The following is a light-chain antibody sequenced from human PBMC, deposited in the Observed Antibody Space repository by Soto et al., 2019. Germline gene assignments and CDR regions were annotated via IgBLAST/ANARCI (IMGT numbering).Light chain of an antibody. CDR1: SSNIGINY. CDR2: RNS. V-gene: IGLV1-47*01. J-gene: IGLJ7*01. Sequence: QSVLTQPPSASGNPGPTVTISCSGSSSNIGINYVYWYQQLPGTAPKLLIYRNSQRPSGIPDRFSGSKSGTSASLAISGLRSEDEADYYCAAWDDSLGSHAVFGGGTQLTVL. CDR3: AAWDDSLGSHAV.